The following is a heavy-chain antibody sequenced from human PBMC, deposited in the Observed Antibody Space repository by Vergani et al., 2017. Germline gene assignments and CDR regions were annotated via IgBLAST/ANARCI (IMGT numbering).Heavy chain of an antibody. V-gene: IGHV1-18*01. Sequence: QVQLVQSGAEVKKPGASVKVSCKASGYTFTSYGISWVRQAPGQGLEWMGWISAYNGNTNYAQKLQGRVTMTTDTSTRTAYMGLRSLRSDDTTVYYCARDFIGTYYDFWGGYYTGGFDYWGQGTLVTVSS. CDR3: ARDFIGTYYDFWGGYYTGGFDY. CDR2: ISAYNGNT. CDR1: GYTFTSYG. D-gene: IGHD3-3*01. J-gene: IGHJ4*02.